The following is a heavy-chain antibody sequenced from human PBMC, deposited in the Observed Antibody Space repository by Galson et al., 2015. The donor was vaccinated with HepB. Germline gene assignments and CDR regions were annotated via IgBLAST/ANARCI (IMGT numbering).Heavy chain of an antibody. V-gene: IGHV4-34*01. D-gene: IGHD4-17*01. CDR3: ARGHPVTTCIDY. CDR2: INHSGST. Sequence: SETLSLTCAVYGGSFSGYYWSWIRQPPGKGLEWIGEINHSGSTNYNPSLKSRVTISVDTSKNQFSLKLSSVTAADTAVYYCARGHPVTTCIDYWGQGTLVTVSS. CDR1: GGSFSGYY. J-gene: IGHJ4*02.